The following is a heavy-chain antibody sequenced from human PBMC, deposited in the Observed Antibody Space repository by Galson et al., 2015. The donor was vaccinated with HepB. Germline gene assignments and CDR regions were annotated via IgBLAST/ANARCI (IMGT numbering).Heavy chain of an antibody. CDR2: ISGSGGST. J-gene: IGHJ4*02. V-gene: IGHV3-23*01. Sequence: SLRLSCAASGFTFSSYAMSWVRQAPGKGLEWVSAISGSGGSTYYADSVKGRFTISRDNSKNTLYLQMNSLRAEDTAVYYCPRLWYGVPAAIAKVVDYWGQGTLVTVSS. CDR3: PRLWYGVPAAIAKVVDY. D-gene: IGHD2-2*02. CDR1: GFTFSSYA.